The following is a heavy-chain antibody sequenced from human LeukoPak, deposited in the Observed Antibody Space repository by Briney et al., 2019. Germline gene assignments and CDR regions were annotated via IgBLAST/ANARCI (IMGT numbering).Heavy chain of an antibody. D-gene: IGHD5-12*01. CDR2: IASNGPRT. CDR1: GFSLSNFS. Sequence: GGSLRLSWAASGFSLSNFSIHWVRQAPGNGLEHVASIASNGPRTYYANSVKRRFTISKDEPTNSLSLHLSRLRVDESAVYCWGRDGGMGGYDGGTLDNRGQGTLVTVSS. V-gene: IGHV3-64*01. CDR3: GRDGGMGGYDGGTLDN. J-gene: IGHJ4*02.